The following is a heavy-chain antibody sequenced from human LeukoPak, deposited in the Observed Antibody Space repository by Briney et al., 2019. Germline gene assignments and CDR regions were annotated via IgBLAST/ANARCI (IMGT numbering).Heavy chain of an antibody. D-gene: IGHD5-24*01. Sequence: PGGSLRLSCAASGFTFSASSMHWVRQASGKGLEWVGRIRSRANNYATAYAASVKGRFTISRGDSKNTAYLQMNSLKTEDTAVYYCIRWGDGYSYYLDSWGKGTLVTVSS. CDR2: IRSRANNYAT. J-gene: IGHJ4*02. CDR3: IRWGDGYSYYLDS. CDR1: GFTFSASS. V-gene: IGHV3-73*01.